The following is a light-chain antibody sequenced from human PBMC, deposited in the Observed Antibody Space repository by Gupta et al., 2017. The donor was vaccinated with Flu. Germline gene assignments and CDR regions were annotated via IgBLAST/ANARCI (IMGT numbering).Light chain of an antibody. CDR1: KSVLYSSDNKNY. Sequence: DIVMTQSPDSLAVSLGGRATINCRSSKSVLYSSDNKNYLAWYQQKPGQPPNLLIYWASARESGVPDRFSGSGSATDFTLTISSLQAEDVAVYFCQQYYNTPLTFGGGTKVEIK. CDR3: QQYYNTPLT. CDR2: WAS. V-gene: IGKV4-1*01. J-gene: IGKJ4*01.